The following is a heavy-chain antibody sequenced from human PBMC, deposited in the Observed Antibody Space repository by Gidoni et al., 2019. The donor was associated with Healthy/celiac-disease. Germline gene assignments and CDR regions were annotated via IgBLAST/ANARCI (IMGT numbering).Heavy chain of an antibody. V-gene: IGHV5-51*01. Sequence: EVQLVQSGAEVKKPGESLKISCKGSGYSFTSYWIGWVRQMPGKGLEWMGIIYPGDSDTRYSPSFQGQVTISADKSISTAYLQWSSLKASDTAMYYCARHVFKGYSSSTSRYYYDYGMDVWGQGTTVTVSS. J-gene: IGHJ6*02. CDR3: ARHVFKGYSSSTSRYYYDYGMDV. D-gene: IGHD6-13*01. CDR1: GYSFTSYW. CDR2: IYPGDSDT.